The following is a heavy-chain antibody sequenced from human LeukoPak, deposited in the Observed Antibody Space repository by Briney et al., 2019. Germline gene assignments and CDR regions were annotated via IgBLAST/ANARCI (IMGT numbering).Heavy chain of an antibody. Sequence: GGSLRLSCAASGFTFSSYSMNWVRQAPGKGLEWVSSISSSSYIYYADSVKGRFTISRDNAKNSLYLQMNSLGAEDTTVYYCARGGVFDAFDIWGQGTMVTVSS. V-gene: IGHV3-21*01. CDR1: GFTFSSYS. D-gene: IGHD3-16*01. J-gene: IGHJ3*02. CDR2: ISSSSYI. CDR3: ARGGVFDAFDI.